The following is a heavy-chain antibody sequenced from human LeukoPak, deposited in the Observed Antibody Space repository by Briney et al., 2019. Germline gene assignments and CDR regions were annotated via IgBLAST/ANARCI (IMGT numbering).Heavy chain of an antibody. J-gene: IGHJ6*03. V-gene: IGHV4-39*01. CDR2: IYYSGST. Sequence: PSETLSLTCTVWGGSISSSSYYWGWIRQPPGKGLEWIGSIYYSGSTYYNPSLKSRVTICVDTSKNQFSLKLSSVTAADTAVYYCARGGTKTTGDYYYYYYMDVWGKGTTVTVSS. D-gene: IGHD1-14*01. CDR1: GGSISSSSYY. CDR3: ARGGTKTTGDYYYYYYMDV.